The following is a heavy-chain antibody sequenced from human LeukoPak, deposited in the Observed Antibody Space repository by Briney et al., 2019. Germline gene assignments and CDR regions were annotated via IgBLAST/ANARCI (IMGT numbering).Heavy chain of an antibody. CDR2: IRYDGSNK. V-gene: IGHV3-30*02. Sequence: GGSLRLSCAPSAFTFSTYGMHWVRQAPGKGLEWVAFIRYDGSNKYYADSVLGRFTISRDNSKNTLYLQMNSLRAEDTAVYDCAKEIWPTVTIPGWTYFDYWGQGSLVTVSS. J-gene: IGHJ4*02. CDR1: AFTFSTYG. D-gene: IGHD4-17*01. CDR3: AKEIWPTVTIPGWTYFDY.